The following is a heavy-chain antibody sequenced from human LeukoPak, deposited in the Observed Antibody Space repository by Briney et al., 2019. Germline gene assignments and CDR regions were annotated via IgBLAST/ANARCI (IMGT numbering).Heavy chain of an antibody. CDR1: GFTFSSYA. CDR2: ISSSGSTI. J-gene: IGHJ6*02. Sequence: GGSLRLSCAASGFTFSSYAMSWVRQAPGKGLEWVSYISSSGSTIYYADSVKGRFTISRDNAKNSLYLQMNSLRAEDTAVYYCARDWFVVVPAAITENYYYGMDVWGQGTTVTVSS. D-gene: IGHD2-2*01. CDR3: ARDWFVVVPAAITENYYYGMDV. V-gene: IGHV3-48*04.